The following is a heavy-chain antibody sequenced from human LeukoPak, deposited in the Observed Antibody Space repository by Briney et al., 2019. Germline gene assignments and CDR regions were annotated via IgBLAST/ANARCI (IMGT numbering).Heavy chain of an antibody. V-gene: IGHV3-23*01. D-gene: IGHD3/OR15-3a*01. CDR1: GFPFSSYG. CDR3: AKRGTGYNHFDY. CDR2: ISGSGGST. J-gene: IGHJ4*02. Sequence: GSLRLSCAASGFPFSSYGMSWVRQAPGKGLEWVSGISGSGGSTYYADSVKGRFTISRDNSKNTLYLQMNSLRAEDTAVYYCAKRGTGYNHFDYWGQGTLVTVSS.